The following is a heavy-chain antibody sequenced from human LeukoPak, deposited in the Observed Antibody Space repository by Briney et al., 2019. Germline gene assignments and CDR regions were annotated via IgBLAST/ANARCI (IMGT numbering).Heavy chain of an antibody. CDR1: GFTFSSYA. D-gene: IGHD5-12*01. Sequence: GVTVRLSCAASGFTFSSYAMSWVRQAPGKGLEWVSAISGNGGSTYYADSVKGRFTISRDNSKNTLYLQMNSLRAEDTAVYYCANGGYGDYFDYWGQGTLVTVSS. CDR2: ISGNGGST. V-gene: IGHV3-23*01. J-gene: IGHJ4*02. CDR3: ANGGYGDYFDY.